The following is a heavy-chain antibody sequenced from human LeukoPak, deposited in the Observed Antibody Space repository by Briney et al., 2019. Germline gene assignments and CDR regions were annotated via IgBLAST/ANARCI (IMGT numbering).Heavy chain of an antibody. Sequence: GGSLRLSCAASGFTFDDYGMSWVPQAPGKGLEWVSGINWNGGSTGYADSVKGRFTISRDNAKNSLYLQMNSLRAEDTALYYCARAAYYYDSSGPYYYYGMDVWGQGTTVTVSS. D-gene: IGHD3-22*01. J-gene: IGHJ6*02. V-gene: IGHV3-20*04. CDR1: GFTFDDYG. CDR2: INWNGGST. CDR3: ARAAYYYDSSGPYYYYGMDV.